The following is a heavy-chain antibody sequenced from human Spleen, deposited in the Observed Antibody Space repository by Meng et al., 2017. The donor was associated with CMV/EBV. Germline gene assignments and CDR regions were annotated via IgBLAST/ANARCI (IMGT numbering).Heavy chain of an antibody. J-gene: IGHJ1*01. V-gene: IGHV3-9*01. CDR3: AKDSCSSTSCSNAEYFQH. CDR2: ISWNSGSI. D-gene: IGHD2-2*01. CDR1: GFTFDDYA. Sequence: SLKISCAASGFTFDDYAMHWVRQAPGKGLEWVSGISWNSGSIGYADSVKGRFTISRDNAKNSLYLQMNSLRAEDTALYYCAKDSCSSTSCSNAEYFQHWGQGTLVTVSS.